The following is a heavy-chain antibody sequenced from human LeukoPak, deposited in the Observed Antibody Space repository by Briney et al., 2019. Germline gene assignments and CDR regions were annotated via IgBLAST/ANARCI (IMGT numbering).Heavy chain of an antibody. CDR3: AAVVDTAMANDY. J-gene: IGHJ4*02. CDR1: GFTFTSSA. Sequence: ASVKVSCKASGFTFTSSAVQWVRQARGQRLECIGWIVVGSGNTNYAQKFQERVTITRDMSTSTAYMELSSLRSEDTAVYYCAAVVDTAMANDYWGQGTLVTVSS. V-gene: IGHV1-58*01. D-gene: IGHD5-18*01. CDR2: IVVGSGNT.